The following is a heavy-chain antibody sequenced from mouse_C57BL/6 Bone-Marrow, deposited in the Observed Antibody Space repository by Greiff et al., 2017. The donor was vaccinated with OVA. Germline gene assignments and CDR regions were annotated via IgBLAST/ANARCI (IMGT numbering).Heavy chain of an antibody. CDR1: GFTFSNYW. Sequence: DVMLVESGGGLVQPGGSMKLSCVASGFTFSNYWMNWVRQSPEKGLEWVAQIRLKSDNYATHYAESVKGRFTISRDDSKSSVYLQMNNLRAEDTGIYYCTGNTVRGYAMDYWGQGTSVTVSS. V-gene: IGHV6-3*01. CDR2: IRLKSDNYAT. CDR3: TGNTVRGYAMDY. J-gene: IGHJ4*01. D-gene: IGHD1-1*01.